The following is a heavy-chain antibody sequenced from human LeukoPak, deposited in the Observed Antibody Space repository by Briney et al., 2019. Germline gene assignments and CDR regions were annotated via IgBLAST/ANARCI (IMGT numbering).Heavy chain of an antibody. CDR1: GFTVSSNY. CDR3: ARDFNPIEMATTGDFDY. V-gene: IGHV3-21*01. CDR2: ISSSSSYI. J-gene: IGHJ4*02. D-gene: IGHD5-24*01. Sequence: PGGSLRLSCAASGFTVSSNYMSWVRQAPGKGLEWVSSISSSSSYIYYADSVKGRFTISRDNAKNSLYLQMNSLRAEDTAVYYCARDFNPIEMATTGDFDYWGQGTLVTVSS.